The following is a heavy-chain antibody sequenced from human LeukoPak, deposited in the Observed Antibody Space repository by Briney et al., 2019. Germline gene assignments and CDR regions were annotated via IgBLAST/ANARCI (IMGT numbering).Heavy chain of an antibody. CDR2: IFPSGGEI. V-gene: IGHV3-23*01. J-gene: IGHJ4*02. Sequence: PAGGSLRLSCAASGFTFSTFAMIWVRQPPGKGLEGVSSIFPSGGEIHYADSVRGRFTISRDNSKSTLSLQMNSLRAEDTAIYYCATYRQVLLPFESWGQGTLVTVSS. D-gene: IGHD2-8*02. CDR1: GFTFSTFA. CDR3: ATYRQVLLPFES.